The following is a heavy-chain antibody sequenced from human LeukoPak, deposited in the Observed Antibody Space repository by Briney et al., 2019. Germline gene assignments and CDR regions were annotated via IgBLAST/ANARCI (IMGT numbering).Heavy chain of an antibody. D-gene: IGHD2-15*01. CDR1: GYTFSNFG. J-gene: IGHJ4*02. CDR3: ARDVKYCSGGSCPPGYFDY. Sequence: ASVKVSCKASGYTFSNFGISWVRQAPGQGLEWMGWINPNSGGTNYAQKFQGRVTMARDTSISTAYMELSRLRSDDTAVYYCARDVKYCSGGSCPPGYFDYWGQGTLVTVSS. CDR2: INPNSGGT. V-gene: IGHV1-2*02.